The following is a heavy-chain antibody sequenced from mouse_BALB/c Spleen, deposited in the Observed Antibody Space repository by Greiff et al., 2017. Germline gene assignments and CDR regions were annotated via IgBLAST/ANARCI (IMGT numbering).Heavy chain of an antibody. CDR3: AYYGNYGFDY. CDR2: IDPANGNT. CDR1: GFNIKDTY. J-gene: IGHJ2*01. Sequence: EVKLMESGAELVKPGASVKLSCTASGFNIKDTYMHWVKQRPEQGLEWIGRIDPANGNTKYDPKFQGKATITADTSSNTAYLQLSSLTSEDTAVYYCAYYGNYGFDYWGQGTTLTVSS. D-gene: IGHD2-1*01. V-gene: IGHV14-3*02.